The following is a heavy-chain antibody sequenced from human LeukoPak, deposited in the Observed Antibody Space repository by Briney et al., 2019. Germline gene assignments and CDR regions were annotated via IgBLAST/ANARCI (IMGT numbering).Heavy chain of an antibody. CDR1: GFTFGIYA. Sequence: PGGSLRLSCAASGFTFGIYAMSRVRQAPGKVLEWVSSLSGSGGSTYYADSVKGRFTISRDNSKNTLYLQMNSLRAEDTAVYYCAKEYSSGGFDYWGQGTLVTVSS. D-gene: IGHD6-19*01. V-gene: IGHV3-23*01. J-gene: IGHJ4*02. CDR2: LSGSGGST. CDR3: AKEYSSGGFDY.